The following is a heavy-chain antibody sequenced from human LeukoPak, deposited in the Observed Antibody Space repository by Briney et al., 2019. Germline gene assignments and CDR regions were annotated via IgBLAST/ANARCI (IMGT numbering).Heavy chain of an antibody. D-gene: IGHD1-14*01. CDR1: GFTFSAYG. CDR2: ISYDGINK. J-gene: IGHJ4*02. CDR3: AKDTRDDHHSDY. Sequence: GGSLRLSCAASGFTFSAYGMHWVRQAPGKGLEWVAIISYDGINKYYPDSVKGRFTISRGNSKNTLYLQMNSLRAEDTAVYYCAKDTRDDHHSDYWGQGTLVTISS. V-gene: IGHV3-30*18.